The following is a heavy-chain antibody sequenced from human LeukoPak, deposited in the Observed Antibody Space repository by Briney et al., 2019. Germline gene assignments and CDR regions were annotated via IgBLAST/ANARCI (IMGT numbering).Heavy chain of an antibody. Sequence: PSGTLSLTCTVSGGSISSSSYYWGWIRQPPGKGLEWIGSIYYSGSTYYNPSLKSRVTISVDTSKNQFSLKLSSVTAADTAVYYCARHSEPEYSSSPFDYWGQGTLVTVSS. J-gene: IGHJ4*02. CDR3: ARHSEPEYSSSPFDY. CDR2: IYYSGST. D-gene: IGHD6-6*01. V-gene: IGHV4-39*01. CDR1: GGSISSSSYY.